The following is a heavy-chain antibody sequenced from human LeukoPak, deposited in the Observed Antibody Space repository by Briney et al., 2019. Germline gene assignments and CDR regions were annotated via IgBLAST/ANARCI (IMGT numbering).Heavy chain of an antibody. CDR1: GFIFSNHG. J-gene: IGHJ5*01. V-gene: IGHV3-23*01. CDR2: ISPRGDIT. Sequence: GGTLRLSCAASGFIFSNHGMNWVRRAPGKGLEWVSGISPRGDITYYTDSVKGRFTVSRDNFKNTVHLQVNSLRPEDTAVYFCAKDDAWIRFASWGQGILVTVSS. D-gene: IGHD5-12*01. CDR3: AKDDAWIRFAS.